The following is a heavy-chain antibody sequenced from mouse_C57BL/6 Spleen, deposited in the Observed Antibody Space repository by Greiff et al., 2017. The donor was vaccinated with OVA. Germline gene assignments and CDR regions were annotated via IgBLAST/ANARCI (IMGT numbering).Heavy chain of an antibody. CDR2: IYPGDGDT. Sequence: QVQLQQSGPELVKPGASVKISCKASGYAFSSSWMNWVKQRPGKGLEWIGRIYPGDGDTNYNGKFKGKATLTADKSSSTAYMQLSSLTSEDSAVYVCARENSSGYFYYAMDYWGQGTSVTVSS. CDR1: GYAFSSSW. V-gene: IGHV1-82*01. CDR3: ARENSSGYFYYAMDY. D-gene: IGHD3-2*02. J-gene: IGHJ4*01.